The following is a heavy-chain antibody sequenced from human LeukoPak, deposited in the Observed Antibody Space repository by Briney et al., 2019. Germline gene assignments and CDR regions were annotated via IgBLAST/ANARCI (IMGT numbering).Heavy chain of an antibody. CDR2: IYYSGST. J-gene: IGHJ5*02. CDR3: AGRPMVRGVIVP. D-gene: IGHD3-10*01. Sequence: SETLSLTCTVSGGSITNYYWSWIRQPPGKGLEWIGYIYYSGSTSYNPSLKSRVTMSVDTSKNQFSLKLSSVTAADTAVYYCAGRPMVRGVIVPWGQGTLVTVSS. CDR1: GGSITNYY. V-gene: IGHV4-59*12.